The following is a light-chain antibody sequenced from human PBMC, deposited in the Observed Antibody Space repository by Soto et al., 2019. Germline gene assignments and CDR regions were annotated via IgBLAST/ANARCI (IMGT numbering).Light chain of an antibody. CDR2: GAS. CDR1: ESISYN. V-gene: IGKV3-15*01. CDR3: QKYNSAPRT. Sequence: EVVLTQSPATLSVSPGAGATLSCRASESISYNLAWYQQKPGQAPRLLIYGASSRATGVPARFSGSGSGTEFTLTISSLQPEDVATYYCQKYNSAPRTFGQGTKADIK. J-gene: IGKJ1*01.